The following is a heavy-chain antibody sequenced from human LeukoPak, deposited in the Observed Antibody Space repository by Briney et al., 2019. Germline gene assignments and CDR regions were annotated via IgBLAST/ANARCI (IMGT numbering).Heavy chain of an antibody. V-gene: IGHV3-74*01. J-gene: IGHJ4*02. CDR3: AKQLGYCSDGSCYFPY. Sequence: PGGSLRLSCAASGFTFNNYWMHWVRQAPGKGLVWVSRISSDGSSTSYADSVKGRFTISRDNSKSTLCLQMNSLRAEDTAVYYCAKQLGYCSDGSCYFPYWGQGTLVTVSS. CDR2: ISSDGSST. D-gene: IGHD2-15*01. CDR1: GFTFNNYW.